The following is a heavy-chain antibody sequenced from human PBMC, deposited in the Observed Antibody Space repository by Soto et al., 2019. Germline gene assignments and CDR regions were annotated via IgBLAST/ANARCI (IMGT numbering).Heavy chain of an antibody. J-gene: IGHJ5*02. CDR2: MYYSGTT. V-gene: IGHV4-39*01. CDR3: AVVDSTGNWFDP. D-gene: IGHD3-22*01. CDR1: GGSISSSDFY. Sequence: QLQLQESGPGLVKPSETLSLTCTVSGGSISSSDFYWGWLRQPPGKGLDFIGSMYYSGTTYYNPSLKHRITISVDTSKNQFSLKLISVTAADTAVYYCAVVDSTGNWFDPWGQGALVTVSS.